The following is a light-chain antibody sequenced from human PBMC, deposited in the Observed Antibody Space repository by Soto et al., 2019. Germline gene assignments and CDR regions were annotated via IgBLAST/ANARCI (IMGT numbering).Light chain of an antibody. CDR2: AAS. J-gene: IGKJ1*01. Sequence: DIQMTQSPSSLSASVGDRVTITCRASQSISSYVNWFQQRPGRAPKLLIYAASSLQSGVPSKFIGSGSGTAFTLSISSLQPEDFASYYCQQTYSTPPTFGQGTKVEIK. CDR1: QSISSY. CDR3: QQTYSTPPT. V-gene: IGKV1-39*01.